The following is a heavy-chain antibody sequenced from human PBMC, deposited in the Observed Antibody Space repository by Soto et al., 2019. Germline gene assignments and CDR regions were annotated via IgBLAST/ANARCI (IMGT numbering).Heavy chain of an antibody. D-gene: IGHD2-2*01. Sequence: ASVKVSCKASGYTFTSYGISWVRQAPGQGLERVGWISPYNGDTNYAQKLQGRATMTTDTFTSTAYMELRSLISDDTAVYYCARATQLSNRGVRGLFDPWGQGTLVTVSS. CDR3: ARATQLSNRGVRGLFDP. J-gene: IGHJ5*02. CDR2: ISPYNGDT. V-gene: IGHV1-18*01. CDR1: GYTFTSYG.